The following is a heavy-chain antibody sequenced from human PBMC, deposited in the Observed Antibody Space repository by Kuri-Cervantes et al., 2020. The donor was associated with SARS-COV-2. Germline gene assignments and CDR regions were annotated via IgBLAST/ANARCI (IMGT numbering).Heavy chain of an antibody. CDR1: GGTFSSYA. CDR3: ARGGEMATITPTFDY. D-gene: IGHD5-24*01. J-gene: IGHJ4*02. Sequence: SEKVSCKPSGGTFSSYAIRWVRQAPGQGLEWMGGIIPIFGTANYAQKFQGRVTITADKSTSTAYMELSSLRSEDTAVYYRARGGEMATITPTFDYWGQGTLVTVSS. V-gene: IGHV1-69*06. CDR2: IIPIFGTA.